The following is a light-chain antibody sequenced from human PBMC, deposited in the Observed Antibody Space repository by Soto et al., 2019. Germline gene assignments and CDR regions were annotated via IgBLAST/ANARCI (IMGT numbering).Light chain of an antibody. CDR1: QGISYY. CDR2: AAS. Sequence: DIQMTQSPSSLSASVGDRVTITCRASQGISYYLAWYQQKPGKVPKLLIYAASTLHSGVPSRFSGSTSGADFTLTISSLQAEDVATYYCQKYNSAPLTFGPGTKEDIK. V-gene: IGKV1-27*01. CDR3: QKYNSAPLT. J-gene: IGKJ3*01.